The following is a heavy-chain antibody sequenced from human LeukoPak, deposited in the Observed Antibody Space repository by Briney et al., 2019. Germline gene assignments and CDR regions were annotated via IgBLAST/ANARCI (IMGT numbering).Heavy chain of an antibody. CDR2: IWYDGSNK. D-gene: IGHD3-10*01. V-gene: IGHV3-33*01. CDR1: GFTFSSYG. J-gene: IGHJ4*02. CDR3: ARVNGAGLLWFGESTSGPFDY. Sequence: GGSLRLSCAASGFTFSSYGMHWVRQAPGKGLEWVAVIWYDGSNKYYADSVKGRFTISRDNSKNTLYLQMNSLRAEHTAVYYCARVNGAGLLWFGESTSGPFDYWGQGTLVTVSS.